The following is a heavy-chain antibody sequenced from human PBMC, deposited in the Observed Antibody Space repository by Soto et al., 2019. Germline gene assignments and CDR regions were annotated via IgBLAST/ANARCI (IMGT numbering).Heavy chain of an antibody. CDR3: GRGGGSPSHDPELDY. D-gene: IGHD3-10*01. J-gene: IGHJ4*02. CDR1: GVSTSSHY. Sequence: QVQLQESGPGLVKPSETLSLTCSVSGVSTSSHYWSWIRQPPGQGPEWIGCIYYRGTTNYNASLNGRVTLSLDTPKSQFSLKLPSVPTADPPLYYGGRGGGSPSHDPELDYWAPGILVTFS. CDR2: IYYRGTT. V-gene: IGHV4-59*11.